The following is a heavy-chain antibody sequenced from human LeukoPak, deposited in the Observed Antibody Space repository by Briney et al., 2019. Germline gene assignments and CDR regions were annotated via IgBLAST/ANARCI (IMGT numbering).Heavy chain of an antibody. Sequence: ATVTVTCKPSGYSFTRYGRNWVRQTPGQGLECMAWISANSGNTNYAQNFQDRVTLSTDTSTSTAYMELRSLRSDDTAVYYCARDVNYAFDYWGQGTLVTVSS. CDR2: ISANSGNT. J-gene: IGHJ4*02. CDR1: GYSFTRYG. CDR3: ARDVNYAFDY. V-gene: IGHV1-18*01. D-gene: IGHD3-16*01.